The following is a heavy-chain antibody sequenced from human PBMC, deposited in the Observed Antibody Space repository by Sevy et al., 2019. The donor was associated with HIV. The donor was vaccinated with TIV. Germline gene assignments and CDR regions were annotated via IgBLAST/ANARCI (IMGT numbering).Heavy chain of an antibody. J-gene: IGHJ1*01. CDR1: GFTVSSNY. D-gene: IGHD6-13*01. CDR3: ARGIAAALFQH. CDR2: IYSGGST. Sequence: GGSLRLSCAASGFTVSSNYMSWVRQAPGKGLEWVSVIYSGGSTYYADSVKGRFTISRDNSKNTLYLQMNSLRAEDMAVYYCARGIAAALFQHWGQGTLVTVSS. V-gene: IGHV3-53*01.